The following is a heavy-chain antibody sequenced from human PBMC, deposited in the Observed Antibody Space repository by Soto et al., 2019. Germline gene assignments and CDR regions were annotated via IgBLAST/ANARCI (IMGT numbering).Heavy chain of an antibody. V-gene: IGHV3-23*01. Sequence: AGGSLRLSCAASGFTFSSYAMSWVRQAPGKGLEWVSAISGSGGSTYYADSVKGRFTISRDNSKNTLYLQMNSLRAEDTAVYYCAKSTLGYCISTSCYVVTDYYYYYGMDVWGQGTTVTVSS. D-gene: IGHD2-2*01. CDR3: AKSTLGYCISTSCYVVTDYYYYYGMDV. J-gene: IGHJ6*02. CDR2: ISGSGGST. CDR1: GFTFSSYA.